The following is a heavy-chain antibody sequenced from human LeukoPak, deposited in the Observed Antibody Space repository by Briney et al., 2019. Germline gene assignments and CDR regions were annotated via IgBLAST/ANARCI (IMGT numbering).Heavy chain of an antibody. J-gene: IGHJ2*01. CDR2: ISWNRGSI. CDR3: AKGGAAADNYWYFDL. V-gene: IGHV3-9*01. D-gene: IGHD6-13*01. CDR1: GFTFSSYA. Sequence: PGRSLRLSCAASGFTFSSYAMHWVRQAPGKGLEWVSGISWNRGSIGYADSVKGRFTISRDTAKNSLYLQMNSLRPEDTALYYCAKGGAAADNYWYFDLWGRGTLVTVSS.